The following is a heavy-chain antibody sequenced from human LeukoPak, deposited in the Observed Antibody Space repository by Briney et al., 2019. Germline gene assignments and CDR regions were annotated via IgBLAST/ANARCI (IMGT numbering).Heavy chain of an antibody. CDR3: ATPNSRGLLWFGEFDY. J-gene: IGHJ4*02. V-gene: IGHV1-24*01. CDR2: FDPEDGET. D-gene: IGHD3-10*01. Sequence: GASVKVSCKVSGYTLTELSMHWVRQAPGKGLEWMGGFDPEDGETIYAQKFQGRVTMTEDTSTDTAYMELSSLRSEDTAVYYCATPNSRGLLWFGEFDYWGQGTLVTVSS. CDR1: GYTLTELS.